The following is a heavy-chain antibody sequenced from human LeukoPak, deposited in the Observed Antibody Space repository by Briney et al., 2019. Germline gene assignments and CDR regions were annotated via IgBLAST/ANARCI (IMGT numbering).Heavy chain of an antibody. CDR1: GFTFSSYG. J-gene: IGHJ5*02. CDR2: MSYDGSNK. V-gene: IGHV3-30*18. Sequence: TGGSLRLSCAASGFTFSSYGMHWVRQAPGKGLEWVAVMSYDGSNKYYADSVKGRFTISRDNSKNTLYLQMNSLRAEDTAVYYCAKARYSSGWYNWFDPWGQGTLVTVSS. CDR3: AKARYSSGWYNWFDP. D-gene: IGHD6-19*01.